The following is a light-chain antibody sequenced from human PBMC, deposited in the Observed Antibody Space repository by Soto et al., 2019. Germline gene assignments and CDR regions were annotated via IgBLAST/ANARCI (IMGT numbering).Light chain of an antibody. Sequence: EIVMTQSPATLSVSPGERATLSCRASQSVGSNLAWYQQKPGQAPRLLIYGASARATGIPARFSGSGFGTDFTLTINSLQSEDFAVYYCQQCHNWPPTFGAGTEVESK. J-gene: IGKJ4*01. CDR3: QQCHNWPPT. CDR1: QSVGSN. V-gene: IGKV3-15*01. CDR2: GAS.